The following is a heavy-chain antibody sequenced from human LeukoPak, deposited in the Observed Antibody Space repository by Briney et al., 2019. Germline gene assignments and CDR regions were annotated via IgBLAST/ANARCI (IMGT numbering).Heavy chain of an antibody. D-gene: IGHD5-18*01. Sequence: SETLSLTCTVSGGSISTYYWNWIRQPPGKGLEWIGYIYYSGSTNYNPSLKSRVTISVDTSKNQFSLKLSSVTAADTAVYYCARSVDTAMVGYYYYYMDVWGKGTTVTVSS. V-gene: IGHV4-59*08. CDR3: ARSVDTAMVGYYYYYMDV. CDR1: GGSISTYY. J-gene: IGHJ6*03. CDR2: IYYSGST.